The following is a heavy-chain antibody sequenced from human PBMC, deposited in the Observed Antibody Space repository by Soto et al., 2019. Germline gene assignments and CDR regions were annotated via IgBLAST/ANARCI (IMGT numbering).Heavy chain of an antibody. J-gene: IGHJ6*02. V-gene: IGHV4-59*01. CDR2: IYYSGST. D-gene: IGHD3-22*01. CDR3: ARGGYYYDSSGYDPSDYGMDV. CDR1: GGSISSYY. Sequence: QVQLQESGPGLVKPSETLSLTCTVSGGSISSYYWSWIRQPPGKGLEWIGYIYYSGSTNYNPSLKSRVTISVDTSKNQFSLKLSSVTAADTAVYYCARGGYYYDSSGYDPSDYGMDVCGQGTTVTVSS.